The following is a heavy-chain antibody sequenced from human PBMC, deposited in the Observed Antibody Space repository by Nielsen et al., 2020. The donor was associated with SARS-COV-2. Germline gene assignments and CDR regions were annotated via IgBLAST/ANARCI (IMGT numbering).Heavy chain of an antibody. CDR2: IIPIFGTA. Sequence: SVKVSCKASGGTFSSYAISWVRQAPGQGLEWMGGIIPIFGTANYAQKFQGRVTITADESTSTAYMELSSLRSEDTAVYYCARAGDYMDYFDYWGQGILVTVSS. D-gene: IGHD3-16*01. CDR1: GGTFSSYA. J-gene: IGHJ4*02. CDR3: ARAGDYMDYFDY. V-gene: IGHV1-69*13.